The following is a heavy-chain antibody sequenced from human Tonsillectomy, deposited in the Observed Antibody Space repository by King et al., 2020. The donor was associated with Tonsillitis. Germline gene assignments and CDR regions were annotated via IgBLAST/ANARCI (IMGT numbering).Heavy chain of an antibody. CDR3: ASYPHVVAEPDFDY. CDR2: ISYDGSNK. J-gene: IGHJ4*02. V-gene: IGHV3-30*04. CDR1: GFTFSSYA. Sequence: VQLVESGGGVVQPGRSLRLSCVASGFTFSSYAFHWVRQAPGKGLKWVAVISYDGSNKYYADSVKGRFTISRDNSKNTLYLQMNSLRAEDTAVYYCASYPHVVAEPDFDYWGQGSPVTVSS. D-gene: IGHD2-15*01.